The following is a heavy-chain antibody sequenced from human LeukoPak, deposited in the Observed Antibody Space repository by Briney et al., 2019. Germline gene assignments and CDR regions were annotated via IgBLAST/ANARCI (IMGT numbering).Heavy chain of an antibody. V-gene: IGHV3-11*01. CDR1: GFTFSDYY. CDR2: ITSSGSTM. D-gene: IGHD6-19*01. J-gene: IGHJ4*02. Sequence: GALRLSCAASGFTFSDYYMSWIRQAPGKGLEWVSYITSSGSTMYYADSVKGRFTISRDNAKNSLYLQMNSLRAEDTAVYYCARELRSSGWYEDYWGQGTLVTVSS. CDR3: ARELRSSGWYEDY.